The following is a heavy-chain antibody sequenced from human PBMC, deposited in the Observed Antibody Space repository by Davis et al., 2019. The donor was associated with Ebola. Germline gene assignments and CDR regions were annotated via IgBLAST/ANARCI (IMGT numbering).Heavy chain of an antibody. Sequence: GESLKISCAASGFTFSNYEMNWVRQAPGKGLEWVSYIDNSSNIISYTDSVEGRFTISRDNTKNSLFLQMNSLRAEDTAVYYCARVSISGCPDYWGQGTLVTVSS. D-gene: IGHD6-19*01. CDR2: IDNSSNII. J-gene: IGHJ4*02. CDR3: ARVSISGCPDY. V-gene: IGHV3-48*03. CDR1: GFTFSNYE.